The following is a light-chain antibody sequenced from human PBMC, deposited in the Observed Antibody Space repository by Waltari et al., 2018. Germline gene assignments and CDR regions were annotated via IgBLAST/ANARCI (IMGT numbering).Light chain of an antibody. J-gene: IGKJ3*01. CDR3: QQYNNWPPVFT. CDR1: QSVRSN. CDR2: GAS. V-gene: IGKV3-15*01. Sequence: EIVMTQSPATLSVSLGERATLSCRASQSVRSNLAWYQQKPGQAPRLLIYGASTRATGIPARFSGSGSGTDFTLTISSLQSEDFAVYYCQQYNNWPPVFTFGPGTKVDIK.